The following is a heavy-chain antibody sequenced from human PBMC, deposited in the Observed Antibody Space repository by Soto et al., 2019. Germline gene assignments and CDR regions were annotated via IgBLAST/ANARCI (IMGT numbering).Heavy chain of an antibody. J-gene: IGHJ4*02. CDR1: GYSFRSFW. Sequence: AGESLKISCKGSGYSFRSFWISWVRQRPGKGLEWMGTIDPSDSYTNYSPSFQGHVTFSADKSISTVHLQWSSLKASDSAMYYCARRLRGYSSSWADFDYWGQGTLVTVSS. D-gene: IGHD6-13*01. CDR2: IDPSDSYT. V-gene: IGHV5-10-1*01. CDR3: ARRLRGYSSSWADFDY.